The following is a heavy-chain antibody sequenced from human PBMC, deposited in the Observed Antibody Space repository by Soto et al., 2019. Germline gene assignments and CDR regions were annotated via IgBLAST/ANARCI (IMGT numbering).Heavy chain of an antibody. J-gene: IGHJ4*02. CDR2: ISAYNGNT. CDR3: AREAPPEDY. CDR1: GYTFTSYA. V-gene: IGHV1-18*01. Sequence: QVQLVQSGAEVKKPGASVKVSCKASGYTFTSYAISWVRQAPGQGLEWMGWISAYNGNTNYAQKIQGRVTMTTDTTTSNAYMELRSMRSDDTSVYFCAREAPPEDYWGQGTLVTVSS.